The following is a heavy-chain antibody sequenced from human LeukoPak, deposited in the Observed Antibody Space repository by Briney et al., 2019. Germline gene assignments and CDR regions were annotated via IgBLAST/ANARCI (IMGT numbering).Heavy chain of an antibody. CDR3: IRDGLGTSPYDL. Sequence: GGSLRLSCAASGFTLSNYRMNWVRQVPGKGLVWVSHINSDGSNIRYADSVKGRFTISRDNAKNSLYLQMDSLRPEDTAVYYCIRDGLGTSPYDLWGQGALVTVSS. J-gene: IGHJ5*02. V-gene: IGHV3-74*01. CDR2: INSDGSNI. CDR1: GFTLSNYR. D-gene: IGHD7-27*01.